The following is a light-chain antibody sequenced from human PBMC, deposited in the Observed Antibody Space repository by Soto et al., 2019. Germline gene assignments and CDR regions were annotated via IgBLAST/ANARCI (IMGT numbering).Light chain of an antibody. CDR1: QSVSSY. CDR3: QQRSNWPPWT. CDR2: DAS. V-gene: IGKV3-11*01. Sequence: EIVLTQSPATLSLSPGERATLSCRARQSVSSYLAWYQQKPGQAPRLLLYDASNRATGIPARFSGSGSGTDFTLTISSLEPEDFADYYCQQRSNWPPWTFGQGTKVEIK. J-gene: IGKJ1*01.